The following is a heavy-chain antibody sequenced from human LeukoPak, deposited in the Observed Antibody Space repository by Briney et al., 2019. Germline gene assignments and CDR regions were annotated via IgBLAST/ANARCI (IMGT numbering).Heavy chain of an antibody. CDR2: ISSNGGST. Sequence: GALRLSCAASGFTFSSYAMHWVRQAPGKGLEYVSAISSNGGSTYYANSVKGRFTISRDNSKNTLYLQMGSLRAEDMAVYYCARVGSSYYYYGMDVWGQGTTVTVSS. D-gene: IGHD2-15*01. J-gene: IGHJ6*02. CDR1: GFTFSSYA. V-gene: IGHV3-64*01. CDR3: ARVGSSYYYYGMDV.